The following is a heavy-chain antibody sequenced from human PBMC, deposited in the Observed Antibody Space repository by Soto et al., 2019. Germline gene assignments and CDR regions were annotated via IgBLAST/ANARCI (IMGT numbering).Heavy chain of an antibody. D-gene: IGHD3-10*01. Sequence: EVQLVPSGAEVKKPGESLKISCKGSGYSFTSYWIGWVRQMPGKGLEWMGIIYPGDSDTRYSPSFQGQVTISADKSISTAYLQWSSLKASDTAMYYCARLSLSGHGSGSYLYYFDYWGQGTLVTVSS. CDR1: GYSFTSYW. J-gene: IGHJ4*02. CDR3: ARLSLSGHGSGSYLYYFDY. CDR2: IYPGDSDT. V-gene: IGHV5-51*03.